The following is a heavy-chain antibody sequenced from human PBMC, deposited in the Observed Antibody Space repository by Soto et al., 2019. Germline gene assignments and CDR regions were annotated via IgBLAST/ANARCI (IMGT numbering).Heavy chain of an antibody. CDR1: GYTFPSYA. V-gene: IGHV1-3*01. D-gene: IGHD3-9*01. Sequence: ASVKVSCKASGYTFPSYAMHWVRQAPGQRLEWMGWINAGNGNTKYSQKFQGRVTITRDTSASTAYMELSSLRSEDTAVYYCERGRYFDWLSPFDPWGQGTLDTVSS. CDR2: INAGNGNT. CDR3: ERGRYFDWLSPFDP. J-gene: IGHJ5*02.